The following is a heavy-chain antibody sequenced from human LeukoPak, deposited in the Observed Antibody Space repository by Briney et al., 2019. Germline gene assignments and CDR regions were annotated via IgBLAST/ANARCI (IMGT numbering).Heavy chain of an antibody. CDR1: GFTFSSYW. D-gene: IGHD3-16*02. V-gene: IGHV3-7*01. Sequence: GGSLRLSCAASGFTFSSYWVSWVRQAPGKGLEWVANIKQDGSEKYYVDSVKGRFTISRDNAKNSLYLQMNSLRAEDTAVYYCAREGSQRIMITFGGVIVPYYYYYMDVWGKGTTVTISS. CDR2: IKQDGSEK. CDR3: AREGSQRIMITFGGVIVPYYYYYMDV. J-gene: IGHJ6*03.